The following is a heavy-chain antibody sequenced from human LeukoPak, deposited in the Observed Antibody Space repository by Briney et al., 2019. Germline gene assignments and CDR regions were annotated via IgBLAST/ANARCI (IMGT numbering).Heavy chain of an antibody. V-gene: IGHV4-59*01. Sequence: SETLSLTCTVSGGSISGWYWSWIRQPPGKGLEWIGYIYGSGNTNYNPSLKSRVTMSIDTSKNQFSLKLTSVTAADTAVYYCARVLSAQNYAFDIWGQGTMVTVSS. CDR1: GGSISGWY. D-gene: IGHD2/OR15-2a*01. CDR3: ARVLSAQNYAFDI. J-gene: IGHJ3*02. CDR2: IYGSGNT.